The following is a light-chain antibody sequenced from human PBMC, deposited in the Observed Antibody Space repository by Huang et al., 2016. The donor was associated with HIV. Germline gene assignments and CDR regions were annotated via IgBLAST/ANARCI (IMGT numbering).Light chain of an antibody. J-gene: IGKJ1*01. CDR1: QSISGY. CDR2: AAS. CDR3: QQSFSTPPT. Sequence: DIQMTQSPSSLSASVGDRVTITCRASQSISGYLSWYQQKPGKAPHLLMYAASTLQSGVPSRFSGSGSGTDFTLTIRSLQPEDFATYYCQQSFSTPPTFGQGTNVEI. V-gene: IGKV1-39*01.